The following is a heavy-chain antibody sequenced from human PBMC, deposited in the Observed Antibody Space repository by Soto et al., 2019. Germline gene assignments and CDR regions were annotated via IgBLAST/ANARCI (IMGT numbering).Heavy chain of an antibody. Sequence: ASVKVSCKASGYTFTSYDINWVRLVTGQGLEWMGWMNPNTGNAGYAQKFQGRVTMTADKSTSTAYMELRSLRSEDTAFYYCATSYGSGYRAFDYWGQGALVTVS. CDR3: ATSYGSGYRAFDY. CDR2: MNPNTGNA. CDR1: GYTFTSYD. V-gene: IGHV1-8*01. J-gene: IGHJ4*02. D-gene: IGHD3-10*01.